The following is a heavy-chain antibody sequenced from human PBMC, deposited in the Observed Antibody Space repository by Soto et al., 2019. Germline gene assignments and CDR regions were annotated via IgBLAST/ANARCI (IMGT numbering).Heavy chain of an antibody. CDR2: IYYSGST. Sequence: PSETLSLTCTVSGGSISSGGYYWSWIRQHPGKGLEWIGYIYYSGSTYYNPSLKSRVTISVDTSKNQFSLKLSSVTAADTAVYYCARANSSSWYPSENLGWFDPWGQGTLVTVSS. J-gene: IGHJ5*02. D-gene: IGHD6-13*01. CDR3: ARANSSSWYPSENLGWFDP. CDR1: GGSISSGGYY. V-gene: IGHV4-31*03.